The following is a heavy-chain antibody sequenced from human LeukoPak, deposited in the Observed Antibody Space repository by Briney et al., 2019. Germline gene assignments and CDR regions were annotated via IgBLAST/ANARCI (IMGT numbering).Heavy chain of an antibody. V-gene: IGHV1-2*02. J-gene: IGHJ4*02. CDR2: INPNSGGT. Sequence: ASVKVSCKASGYTFTGYYMHWVRQAPGQGLEWMGWINPNSGGTNYAQKFQGRVTMTRDTSISTAYMELSRLRSDDTAVYYCARSLLWFGELRIDYWGQGTLVTVSS. CDR1: GYTFTGYY. D-gene: IGHD3-10*01. CDR3: ARSLLWFGELRIDY.